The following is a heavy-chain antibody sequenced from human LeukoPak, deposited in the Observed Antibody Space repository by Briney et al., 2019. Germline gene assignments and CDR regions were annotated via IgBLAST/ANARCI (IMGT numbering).Heavy chain of an antibody. J-gene: IGHJ5*02. CDR2: IYYSGST. Sequence: SETLSLTCTVSGGSISSSSYYWGWIRQPPGKGLEWIGSIYYSGSTYYNPSLKSRVTISVDTSKNQFSLKLSSVTAADTAVYYCARHSIWYYYDSSTGFDPWGQGILVTVSS. D-gene: IGHD3-22*01. CDR1: GGSISSSSYY. CDR3: ARHSIWYYYDSSTGFDP. V-gene: IGHV4-39*01.